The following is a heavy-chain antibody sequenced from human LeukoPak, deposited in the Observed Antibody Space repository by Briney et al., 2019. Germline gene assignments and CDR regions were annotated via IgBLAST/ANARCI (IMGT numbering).Heavy chain of an antibody. V-gene: IGHV3-48*04. J-gene: IGHJ3*02. CDR3: ARGGYGDYVGISDAFDI. CDR2: ITRSSTTI. D-gene: IGHD4-17*01. CDR1: GFNFSIYS. Sequence: GGSLRLSCAASGFNFSIYSMNWVRQAPGKGLEWVSYITRSSTTIYYADSVKGRFTISRDNAKNSLYLQMNSLRAEDTAVYYCARGGYGDYVGISDAFDIWGQGTMVTVSS.